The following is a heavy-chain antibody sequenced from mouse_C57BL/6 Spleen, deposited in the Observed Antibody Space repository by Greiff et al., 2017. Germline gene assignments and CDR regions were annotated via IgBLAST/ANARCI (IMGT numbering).Heavy chain of an antibody. CDR3: TREGITTVVAKGAWFAY. CDR1: GYTFTSYW. D-gene: IGHD1-1*01. CDR2: IYPGNSDT. J-gene: IGHJ3*01. V-gene: IGHV1-5*01. Sequence: EVQLQQSGTVLARPGASVKMSCKTSGYTFTSYWMHWVKQRPGQGLEWIGAIYPGNSDTSYNQKFKGKAKLTAVTSASTAYMELSSLTNEDSAVYYCTREGITTVVAKGAWFAYWGQGTLVTVSA.